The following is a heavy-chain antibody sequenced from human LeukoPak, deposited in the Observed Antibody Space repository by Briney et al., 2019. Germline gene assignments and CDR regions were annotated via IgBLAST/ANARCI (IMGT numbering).Heavy chain of an antibody. D-gene: IGHD3-3*01. CDR3: ARVTAGFLEWLSLDY. V-gene: IGHV3-48*03. Sequence: GGSLRLSCAASGFTFSSYEMNWVRQAPGKGLEWVSYISSSGSTIYYADSVKGRFTISRDNAKNSLYLQMNSLRAEDTAVYYCARVTAGFLEWLSLDYWGQGTLVTVSS. CDR1: GFTFSSYE. J-gene: IGHJ4*02. CDR2: ISSSGSTI.